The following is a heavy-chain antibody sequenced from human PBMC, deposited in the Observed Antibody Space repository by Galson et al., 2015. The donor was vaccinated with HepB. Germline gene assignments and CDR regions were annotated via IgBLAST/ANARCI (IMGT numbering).Heavy chain of an antibody. J-gene: IGHJ3*02. D-gene: IGHD3-22*01. CDR2: IYYSGST. CDR3: AREDSSGYYSDAFDI. V-gene: IGHV4-59*01. Sequence: SWIRQPPGKGLEWIGYIYYSGSTNYNPSLKSRVTISVDTSKNQFSLKLSSVTAADTAVYYCAREDSSGYYSDAFDIWGQGTMVTVSS.